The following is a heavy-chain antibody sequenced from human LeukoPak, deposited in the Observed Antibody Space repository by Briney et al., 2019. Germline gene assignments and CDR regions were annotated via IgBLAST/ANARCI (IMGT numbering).Heavy chain of an antibody. CDR3: ARVVANYYDSSGYYFDY. V-gene: IGHV4-4*07. Sequence: LSETLSLTCTVSGGSISSYYWSWIRQPAGKGLEWIGRIYTSGSTNYNPSLKSRVTMSVDTSKNQFSLKLSSVTAADTAVYYCARVVANYYDSSGYYFDYWGQGTLVTVSS. CDR2: IYTSGST. CDR1: GGSISSYY. D-gene: IGHD3-22*01. J-gene: IGHJ4*02.